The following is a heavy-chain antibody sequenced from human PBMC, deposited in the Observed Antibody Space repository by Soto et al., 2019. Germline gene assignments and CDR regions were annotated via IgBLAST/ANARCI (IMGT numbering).Heavy chain of an antibody. Sequence: PSETLSLTCTVSGDSISNNNYYWGWIRQPPGKGLEWIGSMYYSGSTYYNPSLKSRVTTSVDTSKNLFSLKLSSVTAADTAVYYCASLVRVVRGATHYCYMDVWGKGTTVTVSS. CDR1: GDSISNNNYY. CDR2: MYYSGST. J-gene: IGHJ6*03. CDR3: ASLVRVVRGATHYCYMDV. V-gene: IGHV4-39*01. D-gene: IGHD3-10*01.